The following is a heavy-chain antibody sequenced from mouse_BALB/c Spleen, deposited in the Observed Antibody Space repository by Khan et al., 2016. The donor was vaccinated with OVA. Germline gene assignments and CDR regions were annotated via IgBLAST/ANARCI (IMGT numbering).Heavy chain of an antibody. J-gene: IGHJ2*02. CDR2: ISYSGNT. CDR1: GYSITSDYA. D-gene: IGHD1-1*02. Sequence: EVQLQESGPGLVKPSQSLSLTCTVTGYSITSDYAWNWIRQFPGNKLEWMGFISYSGNTKYNPSLKSRFSITRDTSKNQFFLQLNSVTTEDTATYYCRRGYGGDFDYWGQGTSLTVSS. V-gene: IGHV3-2*02. CDR3: RRGYGGDFDY.